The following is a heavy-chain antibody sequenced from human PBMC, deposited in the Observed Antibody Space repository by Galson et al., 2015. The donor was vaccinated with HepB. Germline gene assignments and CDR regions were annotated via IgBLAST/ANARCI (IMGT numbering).Heavy chain of an antibody. CDR2: TYYRSKWYN. CDR3: ARSYCISTTCYTPPYWFDP. V-gene: IGHV6-1*01. Sequence: CAISGDSVSSNSAAWNWIRRSPSRGLEWLGRTYYRSKWYNDYAVSVKSRITINPDTSKNQFSLQLNSVTPEDAAVYYCARSYCISTTCYTPPYWFDPWGQGSLVTVSS. J-gene: IGHJ5*02. CDR1: GDSVSSNSAA. D-gene: IGHD2-2*02.